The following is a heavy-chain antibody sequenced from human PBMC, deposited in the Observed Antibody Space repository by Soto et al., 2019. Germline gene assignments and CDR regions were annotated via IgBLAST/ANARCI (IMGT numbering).Heavy chain of an antibody. Sequence: GGSLRLSCAASGFTFRSYPMHWVRQAPGKGLEWVAIVSYDGITKYADSVKGRFTISRDNSNNTLFLQMDSLRTEDTAVYYCTKEGLFWSGSFDSWGQGTLVTVSS. CDR3: TKEGLFWSGSFDS. V-gene: IGHV3-30-3*02. CDR2: VSYDGITK. J-gene: IGHJ4*02. D-gene: IGHD3-3*01. CDR1: GFTFRSYP.